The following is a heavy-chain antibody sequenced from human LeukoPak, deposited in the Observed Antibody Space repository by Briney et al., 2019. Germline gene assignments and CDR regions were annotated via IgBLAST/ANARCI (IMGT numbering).Heavy chain of an antibody. J-gene: IGHJ4*02. CDR1: GFTFSSYA. CDR3: AKAVLLWYEYYFDY. CDR2: ISGSGGST. Sequence: PGGSLRLSCAASGFTFSSYAMSWVRQAPGKGLEWVSAISGSGGSTYYADSVKGRFTTSRDNSKNTLYLQMNSLRAEDTAVYYCAKAVLLWYEYYFDYWGQGTLVTVSS. D-gene: IGHD3-10*01. V-gene: IGHV3-23*01.